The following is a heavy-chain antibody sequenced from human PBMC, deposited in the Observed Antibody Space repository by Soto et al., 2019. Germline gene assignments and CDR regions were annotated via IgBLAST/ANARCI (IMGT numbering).Heavy chain of an antibody. V-gene: IGHV3-30-3*01. CDR2: ISYDGSNK. CDR1: GFTFSSYA. CDR3: ERGPWLVLNGDY. J-gene: IGHJ4*02. Sequence: QVQLVESGGGVVQPGRSLRLSCAASGFTFSSYAMHWVRQAPGKGLAWVAVISYDGSNKYYADAVKGRFTISRANSKNKLYLQMNCLRAEDTAVYYCERGPWLVLNGDYWGQGTLVTVSS. D-gene: IGHD6-19*01.